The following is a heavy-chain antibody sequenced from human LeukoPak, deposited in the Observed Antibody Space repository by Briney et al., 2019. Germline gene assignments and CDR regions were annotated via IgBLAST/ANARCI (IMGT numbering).Heavy chain of an antibody. CDR3: AVRFDY. CDR2: ISGSGGST. J-gene: IGHJ4*02. CDR1: GGSITSTNY. Sequence: GTLSLTCGVSGGSITSTNYWTWVRQAPGKGLEWVSAISGSGGSTYYADSVKGRFTISRDNSKNTLYLQMNSLRAEDTAVYYCAVRFDYWGQGTLVTVSS. V-gene: IGHV3-23*01.